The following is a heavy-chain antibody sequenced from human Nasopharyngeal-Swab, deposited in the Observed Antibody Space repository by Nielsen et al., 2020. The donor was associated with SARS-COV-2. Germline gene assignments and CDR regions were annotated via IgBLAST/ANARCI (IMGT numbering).Heavy chain of an antibody. CDR2: IYPGDSDT. CDR3: ARRAMAYNFDY. V-gene: IGHV5-51*01. CDR1: GYSFTSYW. D-gene: IGHD5-18*01. J-gene: IGHJ4*02. Sequence: KVSCKGSGYSFTSYWIGWVRQMPGKGLEWMGIIYPGDSDTRYSPSFQGQVTISADKSISTAYLQWSSLKASDTAIYYCARRAMAYNFDYWGQGTLVTVSS.